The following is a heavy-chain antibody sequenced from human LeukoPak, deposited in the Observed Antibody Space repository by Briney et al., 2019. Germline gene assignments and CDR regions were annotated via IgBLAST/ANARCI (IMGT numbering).Heavy chain of an antibody. V-gene: IGHV4-59*01. CDR2: IYSSGST. CDR1: GGSISSYF. CDR3: ARASIGP. Sequence: SETLSLTCTVSGGSISSYFWNWIRQPLGKGLEWIGYIYSSGSTNYSPSLQSRVTISLDTSKNQVSLKLTSVTAADTAVYYCARASIGPWGQGTLVTVSS. J-gene: IGHJ5*02. D-gene: IGHD6-6*01.